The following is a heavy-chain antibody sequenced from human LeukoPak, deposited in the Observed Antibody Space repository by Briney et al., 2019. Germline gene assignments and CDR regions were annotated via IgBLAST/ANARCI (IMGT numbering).Heavy chain of an antibody. CDR1: GFTFSNYW. V-gene: IGHV3-7*01. CDR2: IKQHGNEK. D-gene: IGHD3-10*01. J-gene: IGHJ4*02. Sequence: GGSLRLSCAASGFTFSNYWMTWVRQAPGKGLEWVANIKQHGNEKYYVDSVKGRFTISRDNAKNSLYLQMNSLRAEDTAIYYCARPRSGTFDYWGQGTLVTVPS. CDR3: ARPRSGTFDY.